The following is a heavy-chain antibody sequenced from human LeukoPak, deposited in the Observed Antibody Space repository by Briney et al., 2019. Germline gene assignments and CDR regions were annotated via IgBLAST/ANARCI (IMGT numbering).Heavy chain of an antibody. V-gene: IGHV4-59*01. D-gene: IGHD3-22*01. CDR3: ARAIGGTVYYYDSIYAFDI. CDR2: IYYSGST. Sequence: KPSETLSLTCTVSGGSISSYYWSWIRQPPGKGLEWIGYIYYSGSTNYNPSLKSRVTISVDTSKNQFSLKLSSVTAADTAVYYCARAIGGTVYYYDSIYAFDIWGQGTMVTVSS. J-gene: IGHJ3*02. CDR1: GGSISSYY.